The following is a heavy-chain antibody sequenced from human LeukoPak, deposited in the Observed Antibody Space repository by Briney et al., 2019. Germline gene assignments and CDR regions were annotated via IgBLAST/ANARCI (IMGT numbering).Heavy chain of an antibody. CDR1: GFTFSGSA. J-gene: IGHJ4*02. CDR3: TRPSYDSSVSGVVY. Sequence: GGSLRLSCATSGFTFSGSAIHWVRQASGKGLEWVGRIRSKANSYATTDVASVRGRFSISRDDSKNTAYLQMSSLKTEDTAVYYCTRPSYDSSVSGVVYWGQGTLVTVSS. CDR2: IRSKANSYAT. V-gene: IGHV3-73*01. D-gene: IGHD3-22*01.